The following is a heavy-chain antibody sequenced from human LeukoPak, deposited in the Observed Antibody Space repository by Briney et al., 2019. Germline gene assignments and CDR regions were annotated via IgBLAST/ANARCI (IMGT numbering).Heavy chain of an antibody. Sequence: SQTLSLTCAISGHSVSSNTAGWNWIRQSPSRGLEWLGRTHYRSMWSSDYAVSVQSRITITPDTSKNQFSLQLNSVTPEDTAVNYCARFNWDDAFDIWGQGTMVTVSS. J-gene: IGHJ3*02. CDR1: GHSVSSNTAG. V-gene: IGHV6-1*01. CDR3: ARFNWDDAFDI. CDR2: THYRSMWSS. D-gene: IGHD1-1*01.